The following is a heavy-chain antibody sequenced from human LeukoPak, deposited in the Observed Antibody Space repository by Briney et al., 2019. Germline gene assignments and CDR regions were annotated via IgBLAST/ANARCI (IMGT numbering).Heavy chain of an antibody. J-gene: IGHJ4*02. V-gene: IGHV4-4*02. CDR3: ARGGVLPMIVVVAPDY. D-gene: IGHD3-22*01. CDR2: IHPSGST. CDR1: GVSISNNNW. Sequence: SGTLSLTCAVSGVSISNNNWWTWVRQSPEKGLEWIGEIHPSGSTNYNPSLKSRVTISIDKSAKQFSLKLTSVTAADTAVYFCARGGVLPMIVVVAPDYWGQGTLVTVSS.